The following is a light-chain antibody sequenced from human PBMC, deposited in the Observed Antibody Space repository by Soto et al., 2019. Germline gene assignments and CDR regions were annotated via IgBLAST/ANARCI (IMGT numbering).Light chain of an antibody. V-gene: IGLV1-44*01. Sequence: QAVLTQPPSASGNPGQRVTISCYGSSCNIGSNTLNWYQQLPGTAPKLLIYSNNQRPSGVPDRFSGSKSGTSASLAISGLQSEDEADYYCAAWDDSLNGHVFGTGTKVTVL. CDR1: SCNIGSNT. J-gene: IGLJ1*01. CDR3: AAWDDSLNGHV. CDR2: SNN.